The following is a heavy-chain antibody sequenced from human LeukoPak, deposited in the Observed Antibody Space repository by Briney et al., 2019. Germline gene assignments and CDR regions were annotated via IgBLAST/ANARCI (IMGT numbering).Heavy chain of an antibody. CDR3: ARDQERSGALDY. CDR1: GFTSSSYA. V-gene: IGHV3-30-3*01. D-gene: IGHD1-26*01. CDR2: ISYDGSNK. Sequence: GRSLRLSCAASGFTSSSYAMHWVRQAPGKGPEWVAVISYDGSNKYYADSVKGRFTISRDNSKNTLYLQMNSLRAEDTAVYYCARDQERSGALDYWGQGTLVTVSS. J-gene: IGHJ4*02.